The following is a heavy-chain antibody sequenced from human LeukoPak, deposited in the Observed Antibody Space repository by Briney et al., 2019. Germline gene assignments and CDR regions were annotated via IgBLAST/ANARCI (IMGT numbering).Heavy chain of an antibody. CDR1: GYTFTGYY. Sequence: ASVKVSCKASGYTFTGYYMHWVRQAPGQGLEWMGWINPNSGGTNYAQKFQGRVTMTRDTSISTAYMELSRLRSDDTAVYYCARVPYSSSLPYYFDYWGQGTLVTVSS. CDR3: ARVPYSSSLPYYFDY. D-gene: IGHD6-13*01. J-gene: IGHJ4*02. V-gene: IGHV1-2*02. CDR2: INPNSGGT.